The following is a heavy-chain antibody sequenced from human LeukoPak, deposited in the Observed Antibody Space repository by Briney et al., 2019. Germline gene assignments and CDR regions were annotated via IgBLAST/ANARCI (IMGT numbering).Heavy chain of an antibody. D-gene: IGHD4-23*01. Sequence: GGSLRLSCAASGFTFEHYGVHWVRQVPGKGLEWVSYITWNSGYKGYADSVKGRFAISRDNAKNSLHLQMNSLTGEDTAFYYCAKASDYGGNEFDCWGQGTLVTVSS. CDR1: GFTFEHYG. J-gene: IGHJ5*01. V-gene: IGHV3-9*01. CDR2: ITWNSGYK. CDR3: AKASDYGGNEFDC.